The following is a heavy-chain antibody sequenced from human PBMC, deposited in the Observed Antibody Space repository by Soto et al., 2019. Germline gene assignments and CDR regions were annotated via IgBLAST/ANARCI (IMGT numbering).Heavy chain of an antibody. V-gene: IGHV1-24*01. J-gene: IGHJ6*02. CDR1: GYTLTELS. CDR3: ATKGRWYVGYYYYGMDV. Sequence: QVQLVQSGAEVKKPGASVKVSCKVSGYTLTELSMHWVRQAPGKGLEWMGGFDPEDGETIYAQKFQGRVTMTEDTSTDKAYMELRSLRSEDTAVYYCATKGRWYVGYYYYGMDVWGQGTTVTVSS. CDR2: FDPEDGET. D-gene: IGHD6-13*01.